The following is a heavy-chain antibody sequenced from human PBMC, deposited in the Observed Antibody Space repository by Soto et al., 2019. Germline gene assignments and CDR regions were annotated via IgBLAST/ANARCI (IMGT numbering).Heavy chain of an antibody. Sequence: PSETLSLTCAVYGGSFSGYYWTWIRQPPGTGLEWIGEINHSGSTNYNPSLKSRVTISVDPSKSQFSLRLTSVTATDTAVYYCASQASGWYPDYWGQGTLVTVTS. V-gene: IGHV4-34*09. CDR3: ASQASGWYPDY. CDR1: GGSFSGYY. CDR2: INHSGST. J-gene: IGHJ4*02. D-gene: IGHD6-19*01.